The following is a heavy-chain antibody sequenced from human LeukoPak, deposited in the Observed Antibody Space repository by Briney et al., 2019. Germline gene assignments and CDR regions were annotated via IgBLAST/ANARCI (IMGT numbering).Heavy chain of an antibody. V-gene: IGHV1-2*02. CDR1: GYSFAGYH. CDR2: VNPNGGDT. J-gene: IGHJ4*02. CDR3: ARDSGYDLADY. D-gene: IGHD5-12*01. Sequence: ASVKVSCKSSGYSFAGYHMHWVRQAPGQGLEWMGWVNPNGGDTNYAQEFQGRVTMTRDTSVSTAYMELSGLRSDDTAVYYCARDSGYDLADYWGQGTLVTVSS.